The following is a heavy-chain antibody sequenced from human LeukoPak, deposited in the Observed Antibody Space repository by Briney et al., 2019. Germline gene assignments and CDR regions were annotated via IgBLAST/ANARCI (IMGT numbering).Heavy chain of an antibody. V-gene: IGHV1-24*01. D-gene: IGHD3-10*01. Sequence: ASVKVSCKVSGYTLTELSMHWVRQAPGKGLEWMGGFDPEDGETIYAQKFQGRVTITADKSTSTAYMELSSLRSEDTAVYYCARGIASRYGSGSRNWFDPWGQGTLVTVSS. J-gene: IGHJ5*02. CDR3: ARGIASRYGSGSRNWFDP. CDR2: FDPEDGET. CDR1: GYTLTELS.